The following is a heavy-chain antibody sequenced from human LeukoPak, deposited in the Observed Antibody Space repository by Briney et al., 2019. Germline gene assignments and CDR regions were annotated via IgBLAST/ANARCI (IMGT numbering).Heavy chain of an antibody. Sequence: SETLSLTCTISGGSIKSHYWSWIRQAPGKGLEWIAYMFYSGRTEYNPSLKSRVSISVDTSRNQVSLKVNSVTAADTAVYYCARRAGSLVYYFDSRGQGTLVTVSS. CDR3: ARRAGSLVYYFDS. D-gene: IGHD3-10*01. V-gene: IGHV4-59*08. CDR1: GGSIKSHY. J-gene: IGHJ4*02. CDR2: MFYSGRT.